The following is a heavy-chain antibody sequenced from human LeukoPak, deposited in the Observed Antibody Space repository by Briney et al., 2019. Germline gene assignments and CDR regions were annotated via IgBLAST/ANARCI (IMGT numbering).Heavy chain of an antibody. V-gene: IGHV3-21*01. J-gene: IGHJ4*02. CDR3: ARGVDTAMVPDY. Sequence: PGGSLRLSCAASGFTFSSYSMNWVRQAPGKGLEWVSSISSSSSYIYYADSVKGRFTISRDNAKNSLYLQMNSLRAEDTAVYYCARGVDTAMVPDYWGQGTLVTVSS. D-gene: IGHD5-18*01. CDR1: GFTFSSYS. CDR2: ISSSSSYI.